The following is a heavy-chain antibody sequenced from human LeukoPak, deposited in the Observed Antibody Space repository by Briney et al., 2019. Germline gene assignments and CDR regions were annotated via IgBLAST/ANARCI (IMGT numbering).Heavy chain of an antibody. Sequence: SETLSLTCTVSGGSISSYYWSWIRQPPGKGLEWIGYIYYSGSTNYNPSLKSRVTISVGTSKNQFSLKLSSVTAADTAVYYCARGDMAAAPTSWFDPWGQGTLVTVSS. CDR3: ARGDMAAAPTSWFDP. V-gene: IGHV4-59*01. CDR2: IYYSGST. CDR1: GGSISSYY. J-gene: IGHJ5*02. D-gene: IGHD6-13*01.